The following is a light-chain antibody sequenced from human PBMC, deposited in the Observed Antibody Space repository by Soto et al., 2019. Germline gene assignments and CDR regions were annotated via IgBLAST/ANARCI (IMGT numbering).Light chain of an antibody. CDR3: QHYTNWPLT. J-gene: IGKJ4*01. CDR1: HSVYSR. V-gene: IGKV3-15*01. Sequence: EIVTTQSPATLSVSPGERATLSCRASHSVYSRLAWYQQKPGQAPRLLIYGASTRATGLPVRFSGSGSGTEFTLTISSLQSEDFAVYYCQHYTNWPLTFGGGTKVEIK. CDR2: GAS.